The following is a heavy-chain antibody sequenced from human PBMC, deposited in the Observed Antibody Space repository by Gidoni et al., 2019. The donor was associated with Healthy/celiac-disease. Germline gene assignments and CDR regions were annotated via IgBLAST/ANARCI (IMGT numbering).Heavy chain of an antibody. V-gene: IGHV1-18*01. CDR2: LRAENVNT. CDR3: ARDRGHRGGDY. CDR1: GYTFTSYG. J-gene: IGHJ4*02. D-gene: IGHD3-10*01. Sequence: QVQLAQSGAEVKKPGASVKVSCKASGYTFTSYGTSWLRQAPGKGLEWMGWLRAENVNTNYAQKLEGRVTMTTDPSTITAYVERGGLRSDDTAVYSCARDRGHRGGDYWGQGTLVTVSS.